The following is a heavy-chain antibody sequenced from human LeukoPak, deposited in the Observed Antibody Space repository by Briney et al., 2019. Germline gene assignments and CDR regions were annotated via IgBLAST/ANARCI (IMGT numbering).Heavy chain of an antibody. D-gene: IGHD1-26*01. Sequence: GGSLRLSCAASGFPFNTYEMNWVRQAPGKGLEWVSYISSSGSTIYYADSVKGRFTISRDNAKNSLYLKMSSLRAEDTGVYYCARVGADAAVNGWGQGIRVAVSS. CDR2: ISSSGSTI. J-gene: IGHJ4*02. CDR1: GFPFNTYE. CDR3: ARVGADAAVNG. V-gene: IGHV3-48*03.